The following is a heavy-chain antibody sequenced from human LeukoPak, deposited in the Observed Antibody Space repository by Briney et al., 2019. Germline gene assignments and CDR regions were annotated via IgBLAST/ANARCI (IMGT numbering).Heavy chain of an antibody. CDR1: GFTFSSYE. CDR2: ISSSGSTI. CDR3: AGDSYGSGIRAFDI. Sequence: GGSLRLSCAASGFTFSSYEMNWVRQAPGQGLEWVSYISSSGSTIYYADSVKGRFTISRGNAKNSLYLQMNSLRAEDTAVYYCAGDSYGSGIRAFDIWGKGTTVTVSS. J-gene: IGHJ6*04. V-gene: IGHV3-48*03. D-gene: IGHD3-10*01.